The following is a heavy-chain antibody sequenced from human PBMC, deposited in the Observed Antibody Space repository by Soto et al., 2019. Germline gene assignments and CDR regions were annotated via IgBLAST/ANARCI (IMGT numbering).Heavy chain of an antibody. CDR2: ISGSSRYT. V-gene: IGHV3-11*06. CDR3: ARHTSGWHYYDY. J-gene: IGHJ4*02. D-gene: IGHD6-19*01. CDR1: GFTVSNTY. Sequence: GGSLRLSCAASGFTVSNTYMNWIRQAPGKGLEWVSYISGSSRYTNFADSVKGRFTISRDNAKNSLSLQMNSLRAEDTAVYYCARHTSGWHYYDYWGQGTPVTVSS.